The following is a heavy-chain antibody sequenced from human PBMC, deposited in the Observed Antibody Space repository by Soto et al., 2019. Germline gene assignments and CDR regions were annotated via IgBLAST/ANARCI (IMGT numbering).Heavy chain of an antibody. CDR1: GYSFTSYW. CDR2: IYPGDSDT. Sequence: GESLKSSCKGSGYSFTSYWIGWVRRMPGKGLEWMGIIYPGDSDTRYSPSFQGQVTISADKSISTAYLQWSSLKASDTAMYYCARSMVRGVIPYYYGMDVWGQGTTVTVSS. D-gene: IGHD3-10*01. J-gene: IGHJ6*02. CDR3: ARSMVRGVIPYYYGMDV. V-gene: IGHV5-51*01.